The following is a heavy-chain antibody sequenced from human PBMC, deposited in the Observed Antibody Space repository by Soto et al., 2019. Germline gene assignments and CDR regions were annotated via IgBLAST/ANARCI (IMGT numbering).Heavy chain of an antibody. CDR3: AACSGYRIDY. Sequence: QVQLQESGPGLVKPSETLSLTCTVSGGSISSYYWSWIRQPPGKGLEWIGYFYYTGSTNYNPSLKRRVTISVATSKNQFSLRLSSVTAADTAVYYCAACSGYRIDYWGQGTLVTVSS. V-gene: IGHV4-59*01. CDR1: GGSISSYY. D-gene: IGHD3-10*02. J-gene: IGHJ4*02. CDR2: FYYTGST.